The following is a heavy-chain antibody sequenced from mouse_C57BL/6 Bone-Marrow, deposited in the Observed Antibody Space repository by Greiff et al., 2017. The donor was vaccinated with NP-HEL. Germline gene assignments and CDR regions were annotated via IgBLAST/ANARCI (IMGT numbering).Heavy chain of an antibody. J-gene: IGHJ2*01. CDR1: GFTFSSYG. Sequence: EVQGVESGGDLVKPGGSLKLSCAASGFTFSSYGMSWVRQTPDKRLEWVATISSGGSYTYYPDSVKGRFTISRDNAKNTLYLQMSSLKSEDTAMYYCARNGYYGDDWGQGTTLTVSS. V-gene: IGHV5-6*01. D-gene: IGHD2-3*01. CDR2: ISSGGSYT. CDR3: ARNGYYGDD.